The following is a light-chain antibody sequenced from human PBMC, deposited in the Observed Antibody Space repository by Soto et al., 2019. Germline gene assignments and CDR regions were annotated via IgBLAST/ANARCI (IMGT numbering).Light chain of an antibody. CDR2: DTS. Sequence: EIALTQSPGTLSLSPGERATLSCRASQTLSNSFIAWYQHKPGQAPRLLVYDTSTRATGIPDRYSGSGSGTDFTLTISRLEPEDFAVFFCQQYNDWPCSFGGGTKVEIK. CDR3: QQYNDWPCS. V-gene: IGKV3D-20*02. J-gene: IGKJ4*01. CDR1: QTLSNSF.